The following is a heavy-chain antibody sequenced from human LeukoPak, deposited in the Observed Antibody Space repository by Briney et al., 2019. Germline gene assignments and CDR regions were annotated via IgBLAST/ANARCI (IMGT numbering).Heavy chain of an antibody. V-gene: IGHV3-30-3*01. J-gene: IGHJ4*02. CDR2: ISYDGSTK. Sequence: RAGGSLRLSCAASGFTFGSHGLHWVRQPPGKGLEWVAFISYDGSTKNYADSVKGRFTISRDNSENTLYLQMNSLKAADTAVYYCTREPLFWGQGTLVTVSS. CDR1: GFTFGSHG. D-gene: IGHD1-14*01. CDR3: TREPLF.